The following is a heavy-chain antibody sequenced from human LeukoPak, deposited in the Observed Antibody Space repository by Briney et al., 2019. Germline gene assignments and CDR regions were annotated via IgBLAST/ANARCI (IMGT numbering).Heavy chain of an antibody. D-gene: IGHD6-19*01. Sequence: GASVKVSCKASGYTFTGYYMHWVRQAPGQGLEWMGWINPNSGGTKYAQKFQGRVTMTRDTSISTAYMELSRLRSDDTAVYYCARPSSSGWHPILDYWGQGTLVTVSS. CDR2: INPNSGGT. V-gene: IGHV1-2*02. CDR3: ARPSSSGWHPILDY. J-gene: IGHJ4*02. CDR1: GYTFTGYY.